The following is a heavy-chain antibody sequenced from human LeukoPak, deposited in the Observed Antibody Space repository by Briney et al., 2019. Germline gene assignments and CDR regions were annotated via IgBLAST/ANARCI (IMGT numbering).Heavy chain of an antibody. Sequence: GRSLRLSCAASGFTFSSYAMHRVRQAPGKGLEWVAVISYDGSNKYYADSVKGRFTISRDNSKNTLYLQMNSLRAEDTAVYYCARSGTFDYWGQGTLVTVSS. D-gene: IGHD1-1*01. CDR3: ARSGTFDY. CDR2: ISYDGSNK. V-gene: IGHV3-30-3*01. CDR1: GFTFSSYA. J-gene: IGHJ4*02.